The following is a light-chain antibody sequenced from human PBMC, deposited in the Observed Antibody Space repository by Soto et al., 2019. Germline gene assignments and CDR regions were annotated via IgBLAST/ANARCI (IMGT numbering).Light chain of an antibody. CDR1: QSIRSPF. J-gene: IGKJ1*01. CDR2: GAS. V-gene: IGKV3-20*01. CDR3: GSDEWT. Sequence: EIVLTQSPATLSLSPGERATLSCRASQSIRSPFLAWYQQKPGQAPRLFIHGASSRATGIPDRFSGSGSGTDFTLTIIRLEPEDFAVYYCGSDEWTFDQGTKVE.